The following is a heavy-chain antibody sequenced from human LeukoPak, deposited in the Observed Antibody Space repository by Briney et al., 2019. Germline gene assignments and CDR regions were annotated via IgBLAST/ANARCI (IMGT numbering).Heavy chain of an antibody. CDR3: ARAVEAAVAPVLDY. D-gene: IGHD6-13*01. V-gene: IGHV3-30-3*01. CDR2: IAYDGSNK. J-gene: IGHJ4*02. CDR1: GFTFSRNG. Sequence: GGSLRLSCSASGFTFSRNGLHWVRQAPGKGLEGVAVIAYDGSNKYYADSVKSRFTMSRDNSKNTLHLQMNSLRAEDTAVFYCARAVEAAVAPVLDYWGQGTLVTVSS.